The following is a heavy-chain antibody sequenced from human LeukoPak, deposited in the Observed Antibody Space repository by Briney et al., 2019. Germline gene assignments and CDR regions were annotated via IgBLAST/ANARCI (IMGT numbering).Heavy chain of an antibody. CDR1: GYTFTGYY. CDR3: ARDRMITFGGVIVIPSFDY. J-gene: IGHJ4*02. CDR2: INPNSGGT. Sequence: ASVKVSCKASGYTFTGYYMYWVRQAPGQGLEWMGWINPNSGGTNYAQKFQGRVTMTRDTSISTAYMELRSLRSDDTAVYYCARDRMITFGGVIVIPSFDYWGQGTLVTVSS. D-gene: IGHD3-16*02. V-gene: IGHV1-2*02.